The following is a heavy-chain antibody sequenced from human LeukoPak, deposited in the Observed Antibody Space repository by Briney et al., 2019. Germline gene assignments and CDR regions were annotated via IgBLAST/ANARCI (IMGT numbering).Heavy chain of an antibody. V-gene: IGHV3-30*02. CDR2: IRYDGSNK. D-gene: IGHD3-10*01. CDR1: GFTFSSYG. CDR3: ARVGYYYGSGYFDY. J-gene: IGHJ4*02. Sequence: GGSLRLSCAASGFTFSSYGMHWVRQAPGKGLEWVAFIRYDGSNKYYADSVKGRFTIARDNSKNTLYLQMNSLRAEDTAVYYCARVGYYYGSGYFDYWGQGTLVTVSS.